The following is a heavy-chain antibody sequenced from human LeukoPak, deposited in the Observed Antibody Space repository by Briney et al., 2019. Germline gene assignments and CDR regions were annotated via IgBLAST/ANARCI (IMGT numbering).Heavy chain of an antibody. CDR3: ARSLNYYSGNYQLYDY. J-gene: IGHJ4*02. CDR1: GYTFTNYG. D-gene: IGHD1-26*01. Sequence: ASVKVSCKASGYTFTNYGISWVRRAPGQGLEWMGWISGYNGNTKYAQKFQGRVTMTTDTSTTTAYIELRSLRSDDTAVYYCARSLNYYSGNYQLYDYWGQGTLVTVSS. V-gene: IGHV1-18*01. CDR2: ISGYNGNT.